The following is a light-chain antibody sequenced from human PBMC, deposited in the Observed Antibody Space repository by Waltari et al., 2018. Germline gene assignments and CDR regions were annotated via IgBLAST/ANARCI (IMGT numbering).Light chain of an antibody. J-gene: IGLJ3*02. CDR2: VTSDGTH. CDR1: SEFSSSA. Sequence: QPVLTQSPSASASLGASVKLTCTLSSEFSSSAVVWHPQQPEKGPRYLMKVTSDGTHTKGDGIPDRFSGSSSGAERYLTLSSLQSDDEADYYCQTWGTGVQWVFGGGSKVTVL. V-gene: IGLV4-69*01. CDR3: QTWGTGVQWV.